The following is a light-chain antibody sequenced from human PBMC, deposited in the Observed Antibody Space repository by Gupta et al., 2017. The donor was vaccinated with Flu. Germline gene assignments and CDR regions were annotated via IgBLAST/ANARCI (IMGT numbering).Light chain of an antibody. CDR2: GDT. CDR3: QSCDSSLSGSVI. J-gene: IGLJ2*01. Sequence: QSVLTQPPSVSGAPGQRVTISCTGSSSNIGAGYYVHWYQQLPGTAPKLLIYGDTNRPSGVPDRFSASKSGTSASLAITGLLAEDEADYFCQSCDSSLSGSVIFGGGTKLTVL. CDR1: SSNIGAGYY. V-gene: IGLV1-40*01.